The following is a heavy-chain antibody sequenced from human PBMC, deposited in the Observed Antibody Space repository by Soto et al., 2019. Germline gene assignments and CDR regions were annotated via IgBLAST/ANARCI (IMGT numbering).Heavy chain of an antibody. CDR2: ISQSGSVI. J-gene: IGHJ6*02. Sequence: XVCLRLSCAVCGFTFSDYEMNWVRQAPGKGLEWVSYISQSGSVIYYADSVKGRFTISRDNANDSLYLQMNGLRAEDTALYFCARDRGQSNPNFYYYAMDASGHGTAVTVSS. CDR3: ARDRGQSNPNFYYYAMDA. D-gene: IGHD4-4*01. V-gene: IGHV3-48*03. CDR1: GFTFSDYE.